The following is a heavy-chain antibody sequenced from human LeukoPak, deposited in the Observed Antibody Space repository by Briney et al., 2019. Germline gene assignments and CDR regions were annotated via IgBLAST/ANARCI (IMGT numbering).Heavy chain of an antibody. CDR2: IKQDGSEK. CDR3: ARDIQLPFDY. Sequence: GGSLRLSFAASGFPLSSYWLSWVRQAPGKGLEWVANIKQDGSEKYYVDSVKGRFTISRDNAKNSLYLQMNSLRAEDTAVYYCARDIQLPFDYWGQGTLVTVSA. V-gene: IGHV3-7*01. J-gene: IGHJ4*02. CDR1: GFPLSSYW. D-gene: IGHD2-2*01.